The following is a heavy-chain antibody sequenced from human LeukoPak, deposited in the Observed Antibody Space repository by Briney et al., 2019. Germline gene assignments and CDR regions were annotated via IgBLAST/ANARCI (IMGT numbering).Heavy chain of an antibody. V-gene: IGHV5-51*01. CDR1: GYSFTSYW. CDR2: IYPGDSDT. Sequence: GESLKISCKGSGYSFTSYWIGWVRQMPGKGLEWMGIIYPGDSDTRYSPSFQGQVTISADRSISTAYLQWSSLKASDTAMYYCARCQSSGYYLHPDAFDIWGQGTMVTVSS. CDR3: ARCQSSGYYLHPDAFDI. J-gene: IGHJ3*02. D-gene: IGHD3-22*01.